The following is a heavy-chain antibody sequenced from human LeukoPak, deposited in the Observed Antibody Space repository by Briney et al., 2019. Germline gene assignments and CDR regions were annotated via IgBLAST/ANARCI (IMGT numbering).Heavy chain of an antibody. CDR2: MNPNSGNT. V-gene: IGHV1-8*01. CDR1: GYTFTSYD. D-gene: IGHD4-17*01. CDR3: ARGREDYGDYYFVS. Sequence: GASVKVSCKASGYTFTSYDINWVRQATGHGLEWRGWMNPNSGNTGSAQKFQGRVTMTRNTSITTAYMELSSLRSEDTAVYYCARGREDYGDYYFVSWGEGTLVTVSS. J-gene: IGHJ4*02.